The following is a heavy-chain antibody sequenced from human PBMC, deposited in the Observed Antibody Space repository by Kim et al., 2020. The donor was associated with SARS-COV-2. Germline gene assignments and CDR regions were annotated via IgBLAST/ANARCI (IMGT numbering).Heavy chain of an antibody. CDR2: INSDGSST. CDR3: ARDLGAGDSSSWYEFPLGAAYYYYYGMDV. V-gene: IGHV3-74*01. D-gene: IGHD6-13*01. Sequence: GGSLRLSCAASGFTFSSYWMHWVRQAPGKGLVWVSRINSDGSSTGYADTVKGRFTISRDNAKNTLYLQMNSLRAEDTAVYYCARDLGAGDSSSWYEFPLGAAYYYYYGMDVWGQGTTVTVSS. CDR1: GFTFSSYW. J-gene: IGHJ6*02.